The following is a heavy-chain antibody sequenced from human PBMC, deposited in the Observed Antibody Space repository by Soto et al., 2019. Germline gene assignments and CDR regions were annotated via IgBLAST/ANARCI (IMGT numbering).Heavy chain of an antibody. J-gene: IGHJ5*02. Sequence: SETLSLTCAVYGGPFSGYYWSWIRQPPGKGLEWIGEINHSGSTNYNPSLKSRVTISVDTSKNQFSLKLSSVTAADTAVYYCARGDCSSTSCQYNWFDPWGQGTLVTVSS. CDR2: INHSGST. CDR1: GGPFSGYY. CDR3: ARGDCSSTSCQYNWFDP. V-gene: IGHV4-34*01. D-gene: IGHD2-2*01.